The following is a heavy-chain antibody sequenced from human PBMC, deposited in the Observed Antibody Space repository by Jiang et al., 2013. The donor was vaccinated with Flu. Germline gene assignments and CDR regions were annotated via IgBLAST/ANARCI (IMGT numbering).Heavy chain of an antibody. CDR1: GFTFSTYA. CDR2: MSYDGTNE. CDR3: AREVTDWDLQLLDY. J-gene: IGHJ4*02. V-gene: IGHV3-30-3*01. D-gene: IGHD1-26*01. Sequence: QLLESGGGVVQPGRSLRLSCAASGFTFSTYAMHWVRQAPGKGLEWVAVMSYDGTNEYYADFVKGRFTISRDNFKNTLFLQMNSLRAEDTAVYYCAREVTDWDLQLLDYWGQGTLVTVSS.